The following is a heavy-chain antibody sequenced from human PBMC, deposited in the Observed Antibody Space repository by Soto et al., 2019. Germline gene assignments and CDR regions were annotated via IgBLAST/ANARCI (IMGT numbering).Heavy chain of an antibody. Sequence: SETLSLTCTVSGGSISSGGYYWSWIRQHPGKGLEWIGYIYYSGSTYYNPSLKSRVTISVDTSKNQFSLKLSSVTAADTAVYYCARSPSGGGWYHFDYWGQGTLVTVSS. V-gene: IGHV4-31*03. J-gene: IGHJ4*02. D-gene: IGHD6-19*01. CDR2: IYYSGST. CDR1: GGSISSGGYY. CDR3: ARSPSGGGWYHFDY.